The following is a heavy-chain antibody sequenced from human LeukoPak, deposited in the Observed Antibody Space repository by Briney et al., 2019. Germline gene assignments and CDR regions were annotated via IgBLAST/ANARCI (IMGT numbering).Heavy chain of an antibody. CDR3: AREGPIRFLDQIGY. Sequence: SETLSLTCTVSGGSISSSSYYWGWIRQPPGKGLEWIGNIHHSGSTYYNPSLKSRVSISIDTSKNQFSLRLTSLNAADTAVYYCAREGPIRFLDQIGYWGQGILVTVSS. D-gene: IGHD3-3*01. CDR1: GGSISSSSYY. J-gene: IGHJ4*02. CDR2: IHHSGST. V-gene: IGHV4-39*07.